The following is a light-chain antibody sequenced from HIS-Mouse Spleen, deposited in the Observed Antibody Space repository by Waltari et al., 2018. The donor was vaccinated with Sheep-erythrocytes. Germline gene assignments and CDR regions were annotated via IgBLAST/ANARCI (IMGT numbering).Light chain of an antibody. Sequence: QSALTQPRSVSGSPGQSVTISCTGTSSDVGGYNYVSWYPQHPGKAPKRRIYDVSKRPSEVPDRVSGSKSGNTASLTISGLQAEDEADYYCCSYAGSYTWVFGGGTKLTVL. CDR1: SSDVGGYNY. J-gene: IGLJ3*02. CDR2: DVS. V-gene: IGLV2-11*01. CDR3: CSYAGSYTWV.